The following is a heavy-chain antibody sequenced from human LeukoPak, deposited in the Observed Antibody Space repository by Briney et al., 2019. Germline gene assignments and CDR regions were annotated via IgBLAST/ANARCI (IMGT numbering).Heavy chain of an antibody. J-gene: IGHJ3*02. D-gene: IGHD6-19*01. CDR1: GGSISSSSYY. Sequence: SETLSLTCTVSGGSISSSSYYWGWIRQPPGKGLEWIGSIYYSGSTYYNPSLKSRVTISVDTSKNQFSLKLSSVTAADTAVYYCARGLYSSGWRRTDAFDIWGQGTMVTVSS. CDR2: IYYSGST. V-gene: IGHV4-39*07. CDR3: ARGLYSSGWRRTDAFDI.